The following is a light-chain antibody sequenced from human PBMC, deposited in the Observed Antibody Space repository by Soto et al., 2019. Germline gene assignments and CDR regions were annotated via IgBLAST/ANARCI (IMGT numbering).Light chain of an antibody. V-gene: IGKV3-11*01. CDR2: DAS. CDR3: QQYGDLTWT. CDR1: QSVSRN. J-gene: IGKJ1*01. Sequence: EIVLTQSPATMSLSPGERATLSCRTSQSVSRNLAWYQQKPGQAPRLLIYDASQRDTGIAARFSGSGSGTEFTLTINRLEPEDFAVYYCQQYGDLTWTFGQGTKVDIK.